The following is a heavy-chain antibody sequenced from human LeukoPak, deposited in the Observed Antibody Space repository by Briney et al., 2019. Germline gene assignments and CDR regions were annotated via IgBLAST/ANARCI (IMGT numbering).Heavy chain of an antibody. CDR1: GGSISSYY. CDR3: ARDVGGYNYGYSLDY. Sequence: SETLSLTCTVSGGSISSYYWNCIRQPAGKGLEWIGRIYTSGSTSYNSSLKSRVTMSVDTSKDQFSLRLSSVTAADTAVYYCARDVGGYNYGYSLDYWGQGTLVSVSS. CDR2: IYTSGST. D-gene: IGHD5-18*01. J-gene: IGHJ4*02. V-gene: IGHV4-4*07.